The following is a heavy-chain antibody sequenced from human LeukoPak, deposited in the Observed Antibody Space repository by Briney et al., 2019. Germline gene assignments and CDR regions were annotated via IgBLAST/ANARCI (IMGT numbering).Heavy chain of an antibody. D-gene: IGHD6-19*01. CDR2: IIPILGIA. CDR1: GGTFSSYA. Sequence: SVKVSCKASGGTFSSYAISWVRQAPGQGLEWMGRIIPILGIANYAQKFQGRVTITADKSTSTAYMELRSLRSDDTAVYYCVRGLMREYSKDWYMHHFDYWGQGTPVTVSS. J-gene: IGHJ4*02. V-gene: IGHV1-69*04. CDR3: VRGLMREYSKDWYMHHFDY.